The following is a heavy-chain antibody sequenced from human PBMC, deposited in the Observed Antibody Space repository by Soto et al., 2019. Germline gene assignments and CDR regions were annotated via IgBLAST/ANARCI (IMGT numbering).Heavy chain of an antibody. Sequence: EVQLVATGGRLIQPGGSLRLSCAVSGLTVGGIYMTWVRQAPGKGLEWVSIVYSGSNSYYADSVRGRFTISRDTSKNTLYLQITHLRVEDPAVYFCARVQSAYGGNWFDPWGPGTLVTVSA. CDR3: ARVQSAYGGNWFDP. D-gene: IGHD4-17*01. CDR1: GLTVGGIY. CDR2: VYSGSNS. V-gene: IGHV3-53*02. J-gene: IGHJ5*02.